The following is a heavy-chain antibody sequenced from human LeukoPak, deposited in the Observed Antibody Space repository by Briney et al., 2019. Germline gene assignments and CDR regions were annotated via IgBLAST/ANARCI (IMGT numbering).Heavy chain of an antibody. CDR2: IYHSGST. V-gene: IGHV4-38-2*01. CDR1: GYSISSGYY. D-gene: IGHD4-17*01. J-gene: IGHJ4*02. CDR3: AKITTVTLRPSYFDY. Sequence: SETLSLTCAVSGYSISSGYYWGWIRQPPGKGLEGIGSIYHSGSTYYNPSLKSRVTISVDTSKNQFSLKLSSVTAADTAVYYCAKITTVTLRPSYFDYWGQGTLVTVSS.